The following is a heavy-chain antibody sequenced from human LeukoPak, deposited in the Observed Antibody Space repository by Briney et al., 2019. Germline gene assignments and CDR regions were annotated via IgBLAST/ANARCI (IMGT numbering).Heavy chain of an antibody. CDR1: GFTFSNYW. J-gene: IGHJ4*02. V-gene: IGHV3-7*01. D-gene: IGHD2-21*02. CDR3: TRDFGSGVVVTAIVD. Sequence: GGSLRLSCAASGFTFSNYWMSWVRQAPGKGLEWVANIKPDGSEKYYVDSVKGRFTISRDNAKNSLFLQMNSLRAEDTATYYCTRDFGSGVVVTAIVDWGQGTLVTVSS. CDR2: IKPDGSEK.